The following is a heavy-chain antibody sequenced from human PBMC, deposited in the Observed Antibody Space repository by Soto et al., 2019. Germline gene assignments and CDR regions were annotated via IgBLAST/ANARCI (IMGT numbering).Heavy chain of an antibody. Sequence: GASVKVSCKASGYTFTSYYMHWVRRAPGQGLEWMGIINPSGSNTYYADSVKGRLTISRDNSKNTLYLQMNSLRAEDTALYYCAKDPTGTTRNFDCWGQGTLVTVSS. CDR1: GYTFTSYY. CDR2: INPSGSNT. D-gene: IGHD1-7*01. CDR3: AKDPTGTTRNFDC. V-gene: IGHV1-46*04. J-gene: IGHJ4*02.